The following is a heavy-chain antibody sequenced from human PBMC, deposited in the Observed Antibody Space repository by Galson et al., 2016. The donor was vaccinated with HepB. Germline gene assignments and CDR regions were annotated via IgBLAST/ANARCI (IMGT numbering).Heavy chain of an antibody. CDR2: VSGSGKET. CDR1: GFSFSSHA. CDR3: ARTVKHCRGARCHRTVDP. D-gene: IGHD3/OR15-3a*01. V-gene: IGHV3-23*01. J-gene: IGHJ5*02. Sequence: SLRLSCAASGFSFSSHAMTWVRQAPGKGLVWVSGVSGSGKETYYADSVKGRFTISRDNSKNTLYLQMSSLRAEDTAMYYCARTVKHCRGARCHRTVDPGGQGTLVTASS.